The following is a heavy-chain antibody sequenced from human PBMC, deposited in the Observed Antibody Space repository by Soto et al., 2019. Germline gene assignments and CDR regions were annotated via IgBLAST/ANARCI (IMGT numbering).Heavy chain of an antibody. CDR3: ARATMVRGVGISFDY. V-gene: IGHV1-69*13. D-gene: IGHD3-10*01. Sequence: SVKVSCKASGGTFSSYAISWVRQAPGQGLEWMGGIIPIFGTANYAQKFQGRVTITADESTSTAYMELSSLRSEDTAVYYCARATMVRGVGISFDYWGQGTLVTVSS. CDR1: GGTFSSYA. J-gene: IGHJ4*02. CDR2: IIPIFGTA.